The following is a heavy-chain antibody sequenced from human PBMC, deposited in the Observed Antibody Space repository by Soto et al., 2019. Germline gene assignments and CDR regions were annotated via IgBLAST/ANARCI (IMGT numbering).Heavy chain of an antibody. Sequence: ASVKFSCKAAGYTFTSYGIIWVRQAPGQVLECMVWISAYNGNTNYXXKLQGRVXXTTDTSTSTAXMELRXLRSDDTAVYYCARDRDWAFDYWCRGTLVTVSS. V-gene: IGHV1-18*01. CDR3: ARDRDWAFDY. D-gene: IGHD3-9*01. J-gene: IGHJ4*02. CDR1: GYTFTSYG. CDR2: ISAYNGNT.